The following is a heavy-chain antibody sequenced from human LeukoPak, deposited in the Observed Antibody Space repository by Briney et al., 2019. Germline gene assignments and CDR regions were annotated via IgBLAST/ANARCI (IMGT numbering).Heavy chain of an antibody. D-gene: IGHD5-12*01. V-gene: IGHV4-39*01. J-gene: IGHJ4*02. CDR3: ARLVWTLRQYYFNY. CDR1: GGSISSSSYY. CDR2: IYHSGST. Sequence: SETLSLTCTVSGGSISSSSYYWGWIRQPPGKGLEWIGTIYHSGSTYYNASLKSRVTISVDTPKNRFSLKLSSVTAADTAVYYCARLVWTLRQYYFNYWGQGTLVTVSS.